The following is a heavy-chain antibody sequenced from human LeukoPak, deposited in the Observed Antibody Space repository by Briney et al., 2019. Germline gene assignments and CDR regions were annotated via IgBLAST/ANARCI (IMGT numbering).Heavy chain of an antibody. J-gene: IGHJ4*02. CDR3: AKGSVDTSYIDY. Sequence: GGSLRLSCAASGFTFSNFAMTWVRLAPGRGLEWVSTVRGSGDSTHCADSVKGRFTISRDNSKNTLYLQMNRLRVEDTALYYCAKGSVDTSYIDYWGQGTLVTVSS. V-gene: IGHV3-23*01. CDR1: GFTFSNFA. CDR2: VRGSGDST. D-gene: IGHD3-10*01.